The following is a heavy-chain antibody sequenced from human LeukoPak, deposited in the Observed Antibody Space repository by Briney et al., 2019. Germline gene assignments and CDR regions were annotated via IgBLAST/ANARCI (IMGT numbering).Heavy chain of an antibody. D-gene: IGHD6-19*01. CDR1: GFIFSNYA. J-gene: IGHJ4*02. V-gene: IGHV3-23*01. CDR2: ISASGGTT. Sequence: GGSLRLSCGASGFIFSNYAMTWVRRAPGKGLEWVSSISASGGTTYYADSVKGRFTISRDNSKNTLYLQMNSLRAEDTAVYYCARPRGGGWRFDYWGQGTLVTVSS. CDR3: ARPRGGGWRFDY.